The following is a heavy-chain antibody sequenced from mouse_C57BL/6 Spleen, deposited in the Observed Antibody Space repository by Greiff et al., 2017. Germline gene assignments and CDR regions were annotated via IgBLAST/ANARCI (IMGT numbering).Heavy chain of an antibody. V-gene: IGHV1-69*01. CDR2: IDPSDSYT. CDR3: ARWGSYYAMDY. CDR1: GYTFTSYW. Sequence: ELVMPGASVKLSCKASGYTFTSYWMHWVKQRPGQGLEWIGEIDPSDSYTNYNQKFKGKSTLTVDKSSSTAYMQLSSLTSEDSAVYYCARWGSYYAMDYWGQGTSVTVSS. J-gene: IGHJ4*01.